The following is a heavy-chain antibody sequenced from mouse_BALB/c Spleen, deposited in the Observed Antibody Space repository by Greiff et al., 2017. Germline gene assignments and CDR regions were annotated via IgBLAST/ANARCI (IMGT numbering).Heavy chain of an antibody. V-gene: IGHV5-12-1*01. J-gene: IGHJ3*01. Sequence: EVMLVESGGGLVKPGGSLKLSCAASGFAFSSYDMSWVRQTPEKRLEWDAYISSGGGSTYYPDTVKGRFTISRDNAKNTLYLQMSSLKSEDTAMYYCARDYRLFAYWGQGTLVTVAA. CDR2: ISSGGGST. CDR1: GFAFSSYD. D-gene: IGHD2-14*01. CDR3: ARDYRLFAY.